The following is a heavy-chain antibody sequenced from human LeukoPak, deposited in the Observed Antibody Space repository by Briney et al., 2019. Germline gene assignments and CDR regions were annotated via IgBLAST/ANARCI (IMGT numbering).Heavy chain of an antibody. V-gene: IGHV3-48*03. CDR2: ISNSGGTI. J-gene: IGHJ4*02. CDR3: VRPNGPTPFDY. CDR1: GFTFSSYE. Sequence: GGSLRLSCAASGFTFSSYEMNWVRQAPGKGLEWVSYISNSGGTIYYADSVKGRFTISRVNAKNSLYLQMNCLRAEDTAVYYCVRPNGPTPFDYWGQGTLVTVSS.